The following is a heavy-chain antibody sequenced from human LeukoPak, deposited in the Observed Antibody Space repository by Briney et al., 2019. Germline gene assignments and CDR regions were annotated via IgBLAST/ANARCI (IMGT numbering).Heavy chain of an antibody. CDR2: IKQDGGEK. V-gene: IGHV3-7*03. J-gene: IGHJ6*02. Sequence: PGGSLRLSCAASGFILSNHWMTWVRQAPGKGLEWVANIKQDGGEKYYADAVKGRFTISRDNAKNSLYLQMNSLRAEDTAVYYCARAEYCYYCGMDVWGQGTTVTVSS. CDR1: GFILSNHW. CDR3: ARAEYCYYCGMDV. D-gene: IGHD2/OR15-2a*01.